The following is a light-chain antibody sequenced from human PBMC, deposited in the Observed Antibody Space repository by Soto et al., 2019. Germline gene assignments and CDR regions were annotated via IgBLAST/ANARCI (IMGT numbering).Light chain of an antibody. V-gene: IGKV3-20*01. CDR3: QQYGSSPWT. Sequence: EIVLTQSPGTLSLSPGERATLSCRASQSVSSSYLARYQQKPGQAPRLLIYGASSRATGIPDRFSGSGSGTDFTLAISRLEPEDFAVYYCQQYGSSPWTFGQGT. CDR1: QSVSSSY. CDR2: GAS. J-gene: IGKJ1*01.